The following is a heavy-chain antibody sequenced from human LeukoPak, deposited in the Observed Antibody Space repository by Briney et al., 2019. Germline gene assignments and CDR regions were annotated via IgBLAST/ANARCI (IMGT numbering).Heavy chain of an antibody. J-gene: IGHJ4*02. CDR3: AKDFSVYYYDSRVLDY. Sequence: GGSLRLSCAASGFTLSSYGMHWVRQAPGKGLEWVSFIRYDGSNEYYADSVKGRFTISRDNSKNTLYLQMNSLRPEDTAVYYWAKDFSVYYYDSRVLDYWGQGTLVTVSS. V-gene: IGHV3-30*02. D-gene: IGHD3-22*01. CDR1: GFTLSSYG. CDR2: IRYDGSNE.